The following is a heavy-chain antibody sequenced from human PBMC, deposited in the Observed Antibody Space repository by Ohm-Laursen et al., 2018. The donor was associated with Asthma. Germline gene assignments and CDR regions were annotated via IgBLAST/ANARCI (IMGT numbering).Heavy chain of an antibody. V-gene: IGHV3-30*03. CDR3: ARDVMEWYLPAFDF. CDR1: GFTFSNYG. J-gene: IGHJ4*02. CDR2: GGSYYDGGLK. D-gene: IGHD3-3*01. Sequence: SLRLSCSASGFTFSNYGMHWVRQAPGKGLEWVAVGGSYYDGGLKYYADSVNGRFTVSRDDSKNTLYLQMNSLRPDDTAVYYCARDVMEWYLPAFDFWGQGTLVTVSS.